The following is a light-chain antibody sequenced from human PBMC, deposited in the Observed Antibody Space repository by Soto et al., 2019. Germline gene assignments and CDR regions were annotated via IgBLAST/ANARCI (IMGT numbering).Light chain of an antibody. CDR3: QQRSSWPRIT. CDR1: QSFSTRS. J-gene: IGKJ5*01. V-gene: IGKV3-11*01. CDR2: DVS. Sequence: EIVLTQSPGTLSLSPGERATLSCRASQSFSTRSLAWYQQKPGQAPRLLIYDVSNRATDIPARFSGSGSGTDFTLTISSLEPEDFAVYYCQQRSSWPRITFGQGTRLEI.